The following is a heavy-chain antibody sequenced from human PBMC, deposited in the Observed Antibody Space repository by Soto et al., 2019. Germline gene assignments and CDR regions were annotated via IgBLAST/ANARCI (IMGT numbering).Heavy chain of an antibody. Sequence: QVQLVQSGAEVRKAGSSVRVSCKVSGGSFTTLAFSWVRQAPGQGLEWMGRIIPLFGTPNYVQKFQGRVAIFADESTNTTYMELSRLTSEDPAVYYCAAGIGITFGGVTREFDYWGQGTLVTVSS. CDR1: GGSFTTLA. D-gene: IGHD3-16*01. V-gene: IGHV1-69*19. J-gene: IGHJ4*02. CDR3: AAGIGITFGGVTREFDY. CDR2: IIPLFGTP.